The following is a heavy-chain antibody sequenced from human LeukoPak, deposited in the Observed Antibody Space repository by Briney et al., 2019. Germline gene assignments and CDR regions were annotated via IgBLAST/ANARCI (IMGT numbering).Heavy chain of an antibody. D-gene: IGHD1-26*01. J-gene: IGHJ4*02. CDR3: AKGQVSVGASLRFDY. Sequence: GGSLRLSCAASGFTFSKGLEWISAISGNGGDTYYTDSVKGRFTISRDNSKNTLYLQMNSLRAEDTAVYYCAKGQVSVGASLRFDYWGQGTLVTVSS. CDR2: ISGNGGDT. V-gene: IGHV3-23*01. CDR1: GFTFS.